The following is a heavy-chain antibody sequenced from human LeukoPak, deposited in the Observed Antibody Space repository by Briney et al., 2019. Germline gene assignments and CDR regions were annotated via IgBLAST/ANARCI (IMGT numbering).Heavy chain of an antibody. V-gene: IGHV3-33*01. D-gene: IGHD6-13*01. Sequence: PGGSLRLSCAASGFTFSSYGMHWVRQAPGKGLEWVAVIWYDGSNKYYADSVKGRFTISRDNSKNTLYLQMNSLRAEDTAVYYCARGSSSWFKPESRFDYWGQGTLVTVSS. J-gene: IGHJ4*02. CDR3: ARGSSSWFKPESRFDY. CDR2: IWYDGSNK. CDR1: GFTFSSYG.